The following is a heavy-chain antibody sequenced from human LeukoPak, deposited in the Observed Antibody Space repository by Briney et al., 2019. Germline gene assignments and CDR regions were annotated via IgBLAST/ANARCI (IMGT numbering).Heavy chain of an antibody. V-gene: IGHV1-2*02. CDR1: GYTFTGYY. CDR2: INPNSGGT. Sequence: ASVKVSCKASGYTFTGYYMHWVRQAPGQGLEWMGWINPNSGGTNYAQKFQGRVTMTRDTSISTAYMELSRLRSDDTAVYYCAREGYDILPGVKSFDYWGQGTLVTVSS. D-gene: IGHD3-9*01. J-gene: IGHJ4*02. CDR3: AREGYDILPGVKSFDY.